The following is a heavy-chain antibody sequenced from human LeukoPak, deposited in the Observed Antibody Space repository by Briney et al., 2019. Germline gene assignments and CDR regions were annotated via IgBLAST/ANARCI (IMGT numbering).Heavy chain of an antibody. CDR1: GYTFTSYY. CDR2: INASGGST. J-gene: IGHJ4*02. V-gene: IGHV1-46*01. Sequence: GASVKVSCKASGYTFTSYYIHWVRQAPGQGLEWLGMINASGGSTTYAQNFQGRVTMTRDMSTSTVSMELSSLRSEDTAVYYCGRDAEGLLLQYWGQGTLVTVSS. D-gene: IGHD3-22*01. CDR3: GRDAEGLLLQY.